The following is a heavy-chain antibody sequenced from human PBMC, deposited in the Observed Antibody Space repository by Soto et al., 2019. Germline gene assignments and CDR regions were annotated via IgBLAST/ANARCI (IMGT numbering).Heavy chain of an antibody. V-gene: IGHV4-59*01. J-gene: IGHJ6*02. Sequence: PSETLSLTCTGSCGSISSYYWSWIRQPPGKGLEWIGYIYYSGSTNYNPSLKSRVTISVDTSKNQFSLKLSSVTAADTAVYYCARVRMTYYDYVWGSYRYTDYYYYGMDVWGQGTTVTVS. CDR2: IYYSGST. D-gene: IGHD3-16*02. CDR1: CGSISSYY. CDR3: ARVRMTYYDYVWGSYRYTDYYYYGMDV.